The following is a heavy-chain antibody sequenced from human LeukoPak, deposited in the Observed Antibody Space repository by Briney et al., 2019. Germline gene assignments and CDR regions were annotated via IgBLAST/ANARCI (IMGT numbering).Heavy chain of an antibody. CDR2: INQGGSER. D-gene: IGHD7-27*01. V-gene: IGHV3-7*01. CDR1: GFTFNSYW. J-gene: IGHJ4*02. Sequence: GGSLRLSCAVSGFTFNSYWMSWVRQAPGKGLEWVANINQGGSERYNVDSVKGRFTISRDNAKNSPYLQMNSLRAEDTAVYYCATSNWGSDYWGQGILVTVSS. CDR3: ATSNWGSDY.